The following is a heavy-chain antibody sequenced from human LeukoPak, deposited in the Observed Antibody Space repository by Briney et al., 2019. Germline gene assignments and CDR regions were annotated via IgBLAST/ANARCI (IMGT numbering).Heavy chain of an antibody. Sequence: PGGSLRLSCAASGFTFSSYSMSWVRQAPGKGLEWVANINQDGSDKHYVDSVKGRFSISRDNAKNSLYLQMNSLRDEDTAAYYCARDGDSSGYYAAFDIWGQGTMVTVSS. CDR1: GFTFSSYS. V-gene: IGHV3-7*01. D-gene: IGHD3-22*01. J-gene: IGHJ3*02. CDR2: INQDGSDK. CDR3: ARDGDSSGYYAAFDI.